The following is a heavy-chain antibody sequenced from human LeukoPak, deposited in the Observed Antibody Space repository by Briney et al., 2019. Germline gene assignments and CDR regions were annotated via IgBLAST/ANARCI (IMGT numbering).Heavy chain of an antibody. V-gene: IGHV4-59*01. J-gene: IGHJ6*03. CDR2: IYYSGST. Sequence: SETLSLTCTVSGGSISSYYWSWIRQPPGTGLEWIGYIYYSGSTNYNPSLNSRVTISVDTSKNQFSLKLSSVTAADTAVYYCARGEGYAVPFNYYYYYYMDVWGKGTTVTVSS. CDR1: GGSISSYY. D-gene: IGHD2-8*01. CDR3: ARGEGYAVPFNYYYYYYMDV.